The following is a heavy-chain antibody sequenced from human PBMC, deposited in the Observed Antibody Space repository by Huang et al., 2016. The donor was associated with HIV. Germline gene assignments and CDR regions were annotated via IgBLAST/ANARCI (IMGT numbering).Heavy chain of an antibody. J-gene: IGHJ4*02. CDR2: INHSGNT. CDR1: GGSFSGYY. CDR3: AHRYNSRRDY. D-gene: IGHD3-22*01. V-gene: IGHV4-34*02. Sequence: QVHLEQWGAGLLKASETLSLTCAVYGGSFSGYYLNWLRQAPGQGLAWVGEINHSGNTKYNPSRKSRVNMSVDTSKSQFSLYLTALSAADTGTYLCAHRYNSRRDYWGRGTLVTVHS.